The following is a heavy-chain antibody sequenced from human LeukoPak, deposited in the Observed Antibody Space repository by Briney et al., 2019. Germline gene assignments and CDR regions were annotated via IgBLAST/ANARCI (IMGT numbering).Heavy chain of an antibody. CDR2: IYYSGST. CDR3: ARVPLSSYYYDSSGYYLDY. J-gene: IGHJ4*02. V-gene: IGHV4-31*03. Sequence: SETLSLTCTVSGGSISSGGYYWSWIRQHPGKGLEWIGYIYYSGSTYYNPSLKSRVTISVDTSKNQFSLKLSSVTAADTAVYYCARVPLSSYYYDSSGYYLDYWGRGTLVTVSS. D-gene: IGHD3-22*01. CDR1: GGSISSGGYY.